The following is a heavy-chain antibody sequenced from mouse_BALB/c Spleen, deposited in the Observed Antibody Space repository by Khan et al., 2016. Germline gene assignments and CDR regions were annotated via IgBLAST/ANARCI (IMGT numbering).Heavy chain of an antibody. Sequence: EVQLVESGGGLVQPGGSRKLSCAASAFTFSSFGMHWVRQAPEKGLEWVAYISSGSSTIFYADTVMGRFTISRDNPKNTLFLQMTSLRSEDTAIXYCAQERAAVVPFAYWGQGTLVTVSA. V-gene: IGHV5-17*02. J-gene: IGHJ3*01. D-gene: IGHD1-1*01. CDR3: AQERAAVVPFAY. CDR2: ISSGSSTI. CDR1: AFTFSSFG.